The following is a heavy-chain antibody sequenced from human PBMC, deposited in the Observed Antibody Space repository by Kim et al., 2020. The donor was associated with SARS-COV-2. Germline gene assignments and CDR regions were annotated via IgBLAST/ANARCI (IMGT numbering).Heavy chain of an antibody. CDR1: GFTFNNYA. CDR3: AKESSSWYNGYFHH. D-gene: IGHD6-13*01. Sequence: GGSLRLSCAASGFTFNNYAMSWVRQAPGKGLEWVSAISGSGGSTYYADSVKGRFTISRDNSKNTLYLQMNSLRAEDTAVYYCAKESSSWYNGYFHHWGQGTLVTVSS. V-gene: IGHV3-23*01. J-gene: IGHJ1*01. CDR2: ISGSGGST.